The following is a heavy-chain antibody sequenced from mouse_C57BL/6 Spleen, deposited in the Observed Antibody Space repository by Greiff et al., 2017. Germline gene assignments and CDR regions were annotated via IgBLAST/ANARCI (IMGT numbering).Heavy chain of an antibody. D-gene: IGHD1-1*01. J-gene: IGHJ2*01. V-gene: IGHV5-4*03. Sequence: EVKLMESGGGLVKPGGSLKLSCAASGFTFSSYAMSWVRQTPEKRLEWVATISDGGSYTYYPDNVKGRFTISRDNAKNNLYLQMSHLKSEDTAMYYCARLITYFDYWGQGTTLTVSS. CDR2: ISDGGSYT. CDR3: ARLITYFDY. CDR1: GFTFSSYA.